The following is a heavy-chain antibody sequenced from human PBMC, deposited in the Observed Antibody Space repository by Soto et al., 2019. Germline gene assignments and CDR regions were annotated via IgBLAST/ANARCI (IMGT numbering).Heavy chain of an antibody. J-gene: IGHJ4*02. CDR3: ASTAAGEDAYFDY. D-gene: IGHD6-13*01. Sequence: PSETLSLTCTVSGGSISSGGYYWSWIRQHPGKGLEWIGYIYYSGNTYYNPSLKSRVTISVDTSKNQFSLKLSSVTAADTAVYYCASTAAGEDAYFDYWGQGTLVTVSS. CDR2: IYYSGNT. V-gene: IGHV4-31*03. CDR1: GGSISSGGYY.